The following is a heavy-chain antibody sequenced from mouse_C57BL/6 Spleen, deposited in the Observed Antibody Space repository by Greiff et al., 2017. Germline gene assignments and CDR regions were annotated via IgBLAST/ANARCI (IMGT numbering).Heavy chain of an antibody. D-gene: IGHD2-4*01. V-gene: IGHV1-50*01. J-gene: IGHJ4*01. CDR1: GYTFTSYW. Sequence: VQLQQPGAELVKPGASVKLSCKASGYTFTSYWMQWVKQRPGQGLEWIGEIDPSDSYTNYNQKFKGKATLTVDTSSSTAYMQLSSLTSEDSAVYYCAGYDYGSAMDYWGQGTSVTVSS. CDR3: AGYDYGSAMDY. CDR2: IDPSDSYT.